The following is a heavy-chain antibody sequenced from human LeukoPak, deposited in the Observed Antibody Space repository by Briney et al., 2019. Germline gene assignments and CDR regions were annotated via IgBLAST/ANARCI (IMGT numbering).Heavy chain of an antibody. D-gene: IGHD2-15*01. V-gene: IGHV3-74*01. Sequence: GGSLRLSCAASGFTFSSYWMHWVRQAPGKGLVWVSRINSDGSSTSYADSVKGRFTISRDNAKNTLYLQMNSLRAEDTAVYYYARVGRLVADAFDIWGQGTMVTVSS. CDR1: GFTFSSYW. CDR2: INSDGSST. CDR3: ARVGRLVADAFDI. J-gene: IGHJ3*02.